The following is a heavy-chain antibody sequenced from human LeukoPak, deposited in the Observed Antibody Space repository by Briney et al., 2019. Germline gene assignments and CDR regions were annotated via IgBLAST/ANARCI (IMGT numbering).Heavy chain of an antibody. Sequence: GGSLRLSCAASGFTFSSYGMSWVRQAPEKGLEWVSAISGSGGSTYYADSVKGRFTISRDNSKNTLYLQMNSLRAEDTAVYYCAKTRYYDSSGYYDYFDYWGQGTLVTVSS. CDR1: GFTFSSYG. D-gene: IGHD3-22*01. CDR3: AKTRYYDSSGYYDYFDY. V-gene: IGHV3-23*01. J-gene: IGHJ4*02. CDR2: ISGSGGST.